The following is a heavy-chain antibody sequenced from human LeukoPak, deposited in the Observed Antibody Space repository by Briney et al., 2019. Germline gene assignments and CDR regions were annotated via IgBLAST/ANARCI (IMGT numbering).Heavy chain of an antibody. CDR2: ISGSGGSP. Sequence: GGSLRLSCAASGFSFSTYAMTWVRRAPGKGLEWVSGISGSGGSPYYADSVKGRFTISRDTSKNTLYLQMNSLIAEDTAVYYCAKAVYDSSGSFDFWGQGTLVTVSS. D-gene: IGHD3-22*01. CDR3: AKAVYDSSGSFDF. V-gene: IGHV3-23*01. J-gene: IGHJ4*02. CDR1: GFSFSTYA.